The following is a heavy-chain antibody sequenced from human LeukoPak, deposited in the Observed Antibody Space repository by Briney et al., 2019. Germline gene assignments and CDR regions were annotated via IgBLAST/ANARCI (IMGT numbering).Heavy chain of an antibody. CDR2: IYSGGST. CDR1: GFTVSSDY. CDR3: ARIVVVPAAMAEYFQH. D-gene: IGHD2-2*01. V-gene: IGHV3-53*01. Sequence: GGSLRLSCAVSGFTVSSDYMSWVRQAPGKGLEWVSVIYSGGSTYYADSVNGRFTISRDNSKNTLYLQMNSLRAEDTAVYYCARIVVVPAAMAEYFQHWGQGTLVTVSS. J-gene: IGHJ1*01.